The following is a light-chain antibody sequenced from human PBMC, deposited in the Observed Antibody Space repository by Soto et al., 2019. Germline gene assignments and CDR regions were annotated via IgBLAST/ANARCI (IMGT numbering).Light chain of an antibody. Sequence: EILLAQSPTPLSFSPREKSPPSSQASQSVSSYLAWYQQKPGQAPRLLIYDASNRATGIPARFSGSGSGTDFTLTISSLEPEDFAVYYCQQRSNWPWTFGQGTKVDIK. J-gene: IGKJ1*01. V-gene: IGKV3-11*01. CDR1: QSVSSY. CDR2: DAS. CDR3: QQRSNWPWT.